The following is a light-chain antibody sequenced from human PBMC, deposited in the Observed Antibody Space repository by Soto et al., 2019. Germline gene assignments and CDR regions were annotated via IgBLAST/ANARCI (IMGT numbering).Light chain of an antibody. CDR3: QHYGSSLLT. CDR2: GAS. J-gene: IGKJ4*01. Sequence: EIVLTQSPGTLSLSPGERVTLSCRASQSISSSYLAWYQQKPGQAPRLVIYGASSRATGIPDRFSGSGSGTDFTLTISRLEPEDFAVYYCQHYGSSLLTFGGGTKVAIK. CDR1: QSISSSY. V-gene: IGKV3-20*01.